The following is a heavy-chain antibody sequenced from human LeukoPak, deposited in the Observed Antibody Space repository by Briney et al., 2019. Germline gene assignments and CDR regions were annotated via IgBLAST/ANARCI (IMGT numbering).Heavy chain of an antibody. CDR2: INLDGSDK. D-gene: IGHD3-22*01. Sequence: PGGSLRLSCAASGFTFNNYWMTWVRQAPGKGLEWVGNINLDGSDKYYGDSVKGRFTISRDNAKNSLYLQMNSLRAEDTAVYYCARDSSSAHAFDIWGQGTMVTVSS. CDR3: ARDSSSAHAFDI. CDR1: GFTFNNYW. V-gene: IGHV3-7*01. J-gene: IGHJ3*02.